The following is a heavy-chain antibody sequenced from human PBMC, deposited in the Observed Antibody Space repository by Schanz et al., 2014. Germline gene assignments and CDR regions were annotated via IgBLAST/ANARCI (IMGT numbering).Heavy chain of an antibody. Sequence: VQLVESGGNLVQPGGSLRLSCVASGFTFSSHSMNWVRQAPGQGLEKVAVTSTDGTKTYYAASVRGRFTISRDNSKNTVYLQMNSLRAEDTAIYYCAKRCSSTSCSHGAFDIWGQGTMVTVSS. CDR3: AKRCSSTSCSHGAFDI. CDR2: TSTDGTKT. CDR1: GFTFSSHS. J-gene: IGHJ3*02. D-gene: IGHD2-2*01. V-gene: IGHV3-30*18.